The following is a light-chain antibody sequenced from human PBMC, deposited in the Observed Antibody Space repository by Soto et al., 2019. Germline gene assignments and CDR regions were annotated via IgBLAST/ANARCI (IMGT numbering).Light chain of an antibody. CDR3: QQRSNWLT. CDR1: QSVSSY. J-gene: IGKJ4*01. CDR2: DAS. V-gene: IGKV3-11*01. Sequence: EIVLTQSPATLSLSPGERATLSCRASQSVSSYLAWYQQKPGQAPRLLVYDASNRATGIPARFSGSGSGTDFTLTISSLEPEDFAVYYCQQRSNWLTFAGGTKVELK.